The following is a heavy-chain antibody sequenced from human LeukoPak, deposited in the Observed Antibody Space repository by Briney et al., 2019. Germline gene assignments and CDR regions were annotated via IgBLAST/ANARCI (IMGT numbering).Heavy chain of an antibody. CDR2: ISSSSSTI. Sequence: GGSLRLSCAASGFTFSSYSMNWVSQAPGKGLEWVSYISSSSSTIYYADSVKGRFTISRDNAKNSLYLQMNSLRAEDTAVYYCARDGYGGNLHFDYWGQGTLVTVSS. CDR1: GFTFSSYS. J-gene: IGHJ4*02. D-gene: IGHD4-23*01. CDR3: ARDGYGGNLHFDY. V-gene: IGHV3-48*01.